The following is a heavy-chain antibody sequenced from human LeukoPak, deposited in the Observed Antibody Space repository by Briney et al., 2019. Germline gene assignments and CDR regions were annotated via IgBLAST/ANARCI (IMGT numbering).Heavy chain of an antibody. Sequence: SVKVSFKASGGTFSSYAISWVRQAPGQGLEWMGGIIPIFGTANYAQKFQGRVTITADESTSTAYMELSSLRSEDTAVYYCAREGESYYYDSSGYYQFDYWGQGTLVTVSS. CDR1: GGTFSSYA. D-gene: IGHD3-22*01. J-gene: IGHJ4*02. V-gene: IGHV1-69*13. CDR2: IIPIFGTA. CDR3: AREGESYYYDSSGYYQFDY.